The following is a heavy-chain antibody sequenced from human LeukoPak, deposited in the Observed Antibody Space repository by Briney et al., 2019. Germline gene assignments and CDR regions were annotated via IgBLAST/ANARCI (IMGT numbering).Heavy chain of an antibody. Sequence: ASVKVSCKASGYTFTNYYIHRVRQAPGQGLEWMGVINTSGGSTAFAQKSQGRVTMTRDTSTSTIYMDLSSLRSEDTAVYYCARGGSTAAGTGFDYWGQGTLVTVSS. J-gene: IGHJ4*02. CDR3: ARGGSTAAGTGFDY. D-gene: IGHD6-13*01. CDR2: INTSGGST. V-gene: IGHV1-46*01. CDR1: GYTFTNYY.